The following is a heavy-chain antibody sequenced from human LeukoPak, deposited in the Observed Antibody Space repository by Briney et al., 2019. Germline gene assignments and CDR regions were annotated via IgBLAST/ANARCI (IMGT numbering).Heavy chain of an antibody. CDR2: IYTSGST. CDR1: GGSISSGSYY. D-gene: IGHD4-23*01. CDR3: ARGVTTLEGDNWFDP. J-gene: IGHJ5*02. V-gene: IGHV4-61*02. Sequence: SETLSLTCTVSGGSISSGSYYWSWIRQPAGKGLEWIGRIYTSGSTNYNPSLKSRVTMSVDTSKNQFSLKLSSVTAADTAVYYCARGVTTLEGDNWFDPWGQGTLVTVSS.